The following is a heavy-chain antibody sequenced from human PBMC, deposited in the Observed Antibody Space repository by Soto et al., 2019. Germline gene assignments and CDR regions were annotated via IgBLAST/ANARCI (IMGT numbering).Heavy chain of an antibody. CDR2: INAGNGNT. V-gene: IGHV1-3*01. J-gene: IGHJ4*02. CDR3: ARAVAVPASCDY. D-gene: IGHD6-19*01. Sequence: ASVKVSTTASGYSFTSYAMHWVRHAPGQRLEWMGWINAGNGNTKYSQKFQGRVTITRDTSASTAYMELSSLRSEDTAMYYCARAVAVPASCDYWGQGTLVTVS. CDR1: GYSFTSYA.